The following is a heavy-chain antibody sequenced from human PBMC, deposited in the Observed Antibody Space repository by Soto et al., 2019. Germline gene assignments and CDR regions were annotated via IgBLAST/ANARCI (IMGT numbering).Heavy chain of an antibody. CDR2: IYHSGDT. D-gene: IGHD2-21*02. J-gene: IGHJ4*02. V-gene: IGHV4-4*02. CDR1: RDSIRSSYW. CDR3: ARGVQCGSTACYPDCYDY. Sequence: SETLSLTCAVSRDSIRSSYWWTWVRQSPIKGLEWIGEIYHSGDTNYNPSLRDRLTMSVDESKNHFSLKLTSVTAADTATYYCARGVQCGSTACYPDCYDYWGRGTPVTVPS.